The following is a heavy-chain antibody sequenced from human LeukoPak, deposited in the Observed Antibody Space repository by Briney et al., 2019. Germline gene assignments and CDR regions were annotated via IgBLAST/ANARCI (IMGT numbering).Heavy chain of an antibody. Sequence: PGGSLRLSCAASGFTFSSYSMSWVRQAPGKGLEWVSSISSSSSYIYYAGSVKGRFTISRDNAKNSLYLQMNSLRAEDTAVYYCARGGYSSSWGAFDIWGQGTMVTVSS. D-gene: IGHD6-13*01. CDR3: ARGGYSSSWGAFDI. CDR2: ISSSSSYI. V-gene: IGHV3-21*01. CDR1: GFTFSSYS. J-gene: IGHJ3*02.